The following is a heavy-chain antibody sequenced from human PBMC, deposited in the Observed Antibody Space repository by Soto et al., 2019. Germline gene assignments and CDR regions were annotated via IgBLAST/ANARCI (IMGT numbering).Heavy chain of an antibody. CDR3: ARHGAGDGYNYYYYYGMDV. J-gene: IGHJ6*02. CDR2: IYYSGST. Sequence: SETPSLTCTVSGGSISSYYWSWIRQPPGKGLEWIGYIYYSGSTNYNPSLKSRVTISVDTSKNQFSLKLSSVTAADTAVYYCARHGAGDGYNYYYYYGMDVWGQGTTVTVSS. D-gene: IGHD5-12*01. CDR1: GGSISSYY. V-gene: IGHV4-59*08.